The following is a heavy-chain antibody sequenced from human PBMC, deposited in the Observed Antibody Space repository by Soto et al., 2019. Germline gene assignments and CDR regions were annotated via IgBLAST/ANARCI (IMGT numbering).Heavy chain of an antibody. V-gene: IGHV1-46*01. J-gene: IGHJ4*02. CDR3: VRDLRVGGDY. CDR1: GYTLSDAN. CDR2: FNPRADTT. D-gene: IGHD1-26*01. Sequence: QVQLVQSGAEVKKPGASVKVSCKASGYTLSDANINWVRQAPGQGPEWMGIFNPRADTTNDAQKCTGRVTMTRGTSTSTVYMELSSLRSEDTAVYYCVRDLRVGGDYWGQGTLVTVSS.